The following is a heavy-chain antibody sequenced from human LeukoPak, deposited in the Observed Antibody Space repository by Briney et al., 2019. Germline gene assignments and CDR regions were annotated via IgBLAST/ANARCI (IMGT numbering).Heavy chain of an antibody. V-gene: IGHV4-34*01. D-gene: IGHD6-13*01. CDR2: INHSGNT. J-gene: IGHJ3*02. Sequence: PSETLSLTCGVSGGSFSGYYWNWIRQSPEKGREWVGEINHSGNTRYNPSLRSRITMSVDTSRNHFSLKLSSVTAADTAVYYCAISSSWYFAFDIWGQGTMVTVSS. CDR3: AISSSWYFAFDI. CDR1: GGSFSGYY.